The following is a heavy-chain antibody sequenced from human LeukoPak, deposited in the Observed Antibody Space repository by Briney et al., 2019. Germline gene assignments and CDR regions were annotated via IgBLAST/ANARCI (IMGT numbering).Heavy chain of an antibody. V-gene: IGHV1-69*13. CDR2: IIPIFGTA. CDR3: ASTTAGYYDFWSMGAAFDI. Sequence: SVKVSCKASGYTFTGYYIHWVRQAPGQGLEWMGGIIPIFGTANYAQKFQGRVTITADESTSTAYMELSSLRSEDTAVYYCASTTAGYYDFWSMGAAFDIWGQGTMVTVSS. CDR1: GYTFTGYY. D-gene: IGHD3-3*01. J-gene: IGHJ3*02.